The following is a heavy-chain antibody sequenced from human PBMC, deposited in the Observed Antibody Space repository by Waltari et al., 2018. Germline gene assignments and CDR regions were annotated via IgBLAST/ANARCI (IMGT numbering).Heavy chain of an antibody. CDR3: AREGGIIAVAGNFDY. D-gene: IGHD6-19*01. CDR2: TNYSGST. V-gene: IGHV4-39*02. CDR1: GGSISSSRYY. J-gene: IGHJ4*02. Sequence: QLQLQESGPGLVKPSETLSLTCTVSGGSISSSRYYWGWIRHPPGKGLEWIGSTNYSGSTYYNPSLKSRVSIAGDTSKNRVCLKLSSVTAADTAVYYCAREGGIIAVAGNFDYWGQGTLVTVSS.